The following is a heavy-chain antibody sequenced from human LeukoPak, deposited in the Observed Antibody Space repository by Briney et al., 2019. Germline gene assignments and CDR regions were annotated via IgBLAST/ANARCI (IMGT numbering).Heavy chain of an antibody. D-gene: IGHD6-19*01. J-gene: IGHJ4*02. CDR1: GFTFSSYS. V-gene: IGHV3-48*01. Sequence: GGSLRLSCAASGFTFSSYSMNWVRQAPGKGLEWVSYISSSSSTIYYADSVKGRFTISRDNAKNSLYLQMNSLRAEDTAVYYCARVAVAGSPHFDYWGQGTLVTVSS. CDR3: ARVAVAGSPHFDY. CDR2: ISSSSSTI.